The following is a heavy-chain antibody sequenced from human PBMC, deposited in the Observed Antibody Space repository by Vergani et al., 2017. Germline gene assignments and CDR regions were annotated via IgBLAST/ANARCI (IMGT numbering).Heavy chain of an antibody. CDR2: IYPGDSDT. Sequence: EVQLVQSGAEVKKPGESLKISCKGSGYSFTSYWIGWVRQMPGKGLEWMGIIYPGDSDTRYRPSFPGLVTISADKSISTAYLQWSSLKAADPALYYCARLAGGFIGAVRAQADYWGQGTLVTVSS. CDR3: ARLAGGFIGAVRAQADY. D-gene: IGHD1-26*01. V-gene: IGHV5-51*01. J-gene: IGHJ4*02. CDR1: GYSFTSYW.